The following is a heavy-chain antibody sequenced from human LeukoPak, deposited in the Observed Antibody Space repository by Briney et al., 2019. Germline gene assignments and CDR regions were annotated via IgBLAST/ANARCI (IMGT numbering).Heavy chain of an antibody. Sequence: ASVKVSCKASGYTFTTYGISWVRQAPGQGLEWMGWISAYNGDTNYAQKLQGRVTMTTDTSTSTAYMELRSLSSDDTAVYYCARGGVGSGSYNVDNWFDPWGQGTLVTVSS. V-gene: IGHV1-18*01. CDR2: ISAYNGDT. CDR1: GYTFTTYG. J-gene: IGHJ5*02. D-gene: IGHD3-10*01. CDR3: ARGGVGSGSYNVDNWFDP.